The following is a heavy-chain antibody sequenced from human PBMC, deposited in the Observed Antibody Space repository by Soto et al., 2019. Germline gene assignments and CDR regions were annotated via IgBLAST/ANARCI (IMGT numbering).Heavy chain of an antibody. CDR2: MNPNSGDT. D-gene: IGHD3-10*01. Sequence: ASVKVSCKASGYTFSTYDINWVRQAPGQGLAWMGWMNPNSGDTGYAQKFLGRVTMTRDSSIRTVYMELSSLSSEDTAVYYCARVNYYGSGSYEDFFYYYGLDVWGQGTTVTVSS. V-gene: IGHV1-8*01. CDR3: ARVNYYGSGSYEDFFYYYGLDV. J-gene: IGHJ6*02. CDR1: GYTFSTYD.